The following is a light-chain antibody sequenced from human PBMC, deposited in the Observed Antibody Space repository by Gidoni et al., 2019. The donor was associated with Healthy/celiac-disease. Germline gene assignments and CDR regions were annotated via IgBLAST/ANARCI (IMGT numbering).Light chain of an antibody. J-gene: IGKJ4*01. CDR1: QSLLHGNGYNY. CDR2: LGS. V-gene: IGKV2-28*01. Sequence: DIVMTQSTPSKPVTPGEPASISCRSSQSLLHGNGYNYFDWYLQKPGQSPQLLIYLGSNRASGVPDRFSGSGSGTDFTLKISRVEAEDVGTYYCMQALQTPFTFXGXTKVEIK. CDR3: MQALQTPFT.